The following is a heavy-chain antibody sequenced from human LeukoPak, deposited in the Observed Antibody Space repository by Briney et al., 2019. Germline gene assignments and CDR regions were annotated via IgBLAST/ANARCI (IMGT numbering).Heavy chain of an antibody. V-gene: IGHV4-39*01. CDR2: IYYSGST. Sequence: PSETLSLTCTVSGGSISSSSYYWGWIRQPPGKGLEWIGSIYYSGSTYYNPSLKSRVTISVDTSKNQFSLKLSSVTAADTAVYYCARLAMIVGSFDYWGQGTLVTVSS. CDR1: GGSISSSSYY. CDR3: ARLAMIVGSFDY. D-gene: IGHD3-22*01. J-gene: IGHJ4*02.